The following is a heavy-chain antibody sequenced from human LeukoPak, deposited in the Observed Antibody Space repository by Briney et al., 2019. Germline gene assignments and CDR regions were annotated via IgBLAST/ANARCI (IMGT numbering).Heavy chain of an antibody. J-gene: IGHJ4*02. Sequence: PGGSLRLSFAASGFAVSGNYMSWVRQAPGKGLEWVSVIYSDGRTYYADSVKGRFTISRDISKNTLFLQMTSLRAEDTAVYYCAKLKGWYGEGYFDYWGQGTLVTVSS. CDR3: AKLKGWYGEGYFDY. CDR2: IYSDGRT. CDR1: GFAVSGNY. D-gene: IGHD3-10*01. V-gene: IGHV3-53*01.